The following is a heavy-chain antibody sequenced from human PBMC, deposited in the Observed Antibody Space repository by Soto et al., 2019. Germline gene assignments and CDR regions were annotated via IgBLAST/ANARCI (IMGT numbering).Heavy chain of an antibody. V-gene: IGHV3-30*18. Sequence: GGSLRLSCAASGFTFRSFGMHWVRQAPGKGLEWVALISYDGSDEYYADSVKGRSTISRDNSKNTLYLQMNSLRAEDTAVYYCAKDYLGGDYSYYYYGMDVWGQGTTVTVSS. J-gene: IGHJ6*02. CDR2: ISYDGSDE. CDR1: GFTFRSFG. D-gene: IGHD4-17*01. CDR3: AKDYLGGDYSYYYYGMDV.